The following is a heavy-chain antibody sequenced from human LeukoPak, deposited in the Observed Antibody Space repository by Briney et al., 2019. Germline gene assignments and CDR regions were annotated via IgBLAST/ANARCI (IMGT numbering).Heavy chain of an antibody. V-gene: IGHV3-74*01. J-gene: IGHJ4*02. D-gene: IGHD3-10*01. Sequence: GGSLRLSCAGSGFGFSGYWIHWVRQVPGKGLAWVSRIDSAGARMQYAGSVKGRFTISRDNAKNTVYLQMNSLRPEDTAVYYCVADSENRSGGDFWGQGTLVTVPS. CDR3: VADSENRSGGDF. CDR1: GFGFSGYW. CDR2: IDSAGARM.